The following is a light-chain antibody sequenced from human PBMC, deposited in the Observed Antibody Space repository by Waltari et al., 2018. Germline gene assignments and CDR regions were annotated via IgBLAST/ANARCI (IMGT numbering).Light chain of an antibody. CDR2: RNN. CDR1: RSNLGSNY. CDR3: AAWDDSLSGRV. V-gene: IGLV1-47*01. J-gene: IGLJ3*02. Sequence: QSVLTQPPSASGTPGQRVTIPCSGSRSNLGSNYVYWYHQLPGTAPKLLIYRNNQRPSGVPDRFSGSKSGTSASLAISGLRSEDEADYYCAAWDDSLSGRVFGGGTKVTVL.